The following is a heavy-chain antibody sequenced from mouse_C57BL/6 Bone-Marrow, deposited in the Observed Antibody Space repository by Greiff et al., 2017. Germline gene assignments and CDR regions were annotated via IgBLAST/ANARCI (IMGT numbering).Heavy chain of an antibody. CDR1: GFTFSSYA. CDR2: ISDGGSYT. J-gene: IGHJ4*01. CDR3: ARDRDYGSIYDAMDY. V-gene: IGHV5-4*01. D-gene: IGHD1-1*01. Sequence: EVMLVESGGGLVKPGGSLKLSCAASGFTFSSYAMSWVRQTPEKRLEWVATISDGGSYTYYPDNVKGRFTISRDNAKNNLYLQMSHLTSEDTAMYYCARDRDYGSIYDAMDYWGQGTSVTVSS.